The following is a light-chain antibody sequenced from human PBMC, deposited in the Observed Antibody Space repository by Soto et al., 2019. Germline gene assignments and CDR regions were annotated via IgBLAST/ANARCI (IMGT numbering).Light chain of an antibody. J-gene: IGKJ1*01. Sequence: IVLTQSPGTLSLSPGESAPLSCRASQSVSSSYLAWYQQKPGQAPRLLIYGASSRATGIPDTFSGRGSGTDFTLTISSLQYEDFAVYYCQQYNNWPWTFGPGTKVDI. CDR1: QSVSSSY. V-gene: IGKV3-20*01. CDR2: GAS. CDR3: QQYNNWPWT.